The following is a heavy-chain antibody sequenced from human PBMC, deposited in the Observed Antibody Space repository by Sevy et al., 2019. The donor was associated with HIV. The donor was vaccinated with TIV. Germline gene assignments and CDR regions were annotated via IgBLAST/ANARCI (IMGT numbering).Heavy chain of an antibody. V-gene: IGHV1-69*13. Sequence: ASVKVSCKASGGTFNSCAFSWVRQAPGQGLEWMGGIIPIFGLVNNAQKFQGRFTITADGSTSTVYMELSSLRSEDTALYYCASAILSVPGIPLPLDSWGQGTLVTVSS. CDR3: ASAILSVPGIPLPLDS. CDR1: GGTFNSCA. CDR2: IIPIFGLV. D-gene: IGHD5-12*01. J-gene: IGHJ4*02.